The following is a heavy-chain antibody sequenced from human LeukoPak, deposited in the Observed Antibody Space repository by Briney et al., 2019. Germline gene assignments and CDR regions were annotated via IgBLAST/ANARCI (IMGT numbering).Heavy chain of an antibody. CDR3: XXXXXXXXXXTRAENRY. CDR1: GFTFSSYG. Sequence: PGGSLRLSCAASGFTFSSYGMHWVRQAPGKGLEWVAVISYDGSNKYYADSVKGRFTISRDNSKNTLYLQMNSLRAEDTAVYYXXXXXXXXXXXTRAENRYWGQGTLVTVSS. J-gene: IGHJ4*02. D-gene: IGHD4-11*01. CDR2: ISYDGSNK. V-gene: IGHV3-30*03.